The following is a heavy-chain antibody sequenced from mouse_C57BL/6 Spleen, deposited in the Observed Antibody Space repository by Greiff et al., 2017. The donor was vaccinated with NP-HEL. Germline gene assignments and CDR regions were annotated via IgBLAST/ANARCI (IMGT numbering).Heavy chain of an antibody. Sequence: LQESGPELVKPGASVKISCKASGYAFSSSWMNWVKQRPGKGLEWIGRIYPGDGDTNYNGKFKGKATLTADKSSSTAYMQLSSLTSEDSAVYFCARLDSSGYRGYFDYWGQGTTLTVSS. CDR3: ARLDSSGYRGYFDY. V-gene: IGHV1-82*01. CDR2: IYPGDGDT. CDR1: GYAFSSSW. J-gene: IGHJ2*01. D-gene: IGHD3-2*02.